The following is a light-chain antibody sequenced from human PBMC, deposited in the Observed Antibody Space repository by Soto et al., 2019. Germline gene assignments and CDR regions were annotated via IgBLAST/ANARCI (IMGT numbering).Light chain of an antibody. V-gene: IGKV3-20*01. J-gene: IGKJ1*01. Sequence: EIVLTQSPGTLSLSPGERATLSCRASQSVSSSFLAWYQQKPGQAPSLLIYGASIRASGIPDRFNGNGSGTDFTVTISRLAPEDFAVYYCQQYGSSPWTFGQGTKVDIK. CDR2: GAS. CDR3: QQYGSSPWT. CDR1: QSVSSSF.